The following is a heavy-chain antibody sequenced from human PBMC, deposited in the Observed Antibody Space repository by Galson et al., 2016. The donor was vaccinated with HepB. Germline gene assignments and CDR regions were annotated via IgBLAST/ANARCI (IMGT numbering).Heavy chain of an antibody. CDR1: GFTFGDYA. Sequence: SLRLSCAASGFTFGDYAMSWFRQAPGKGLEWVGFIRNRAYSGTTEYAASVKGRFTISRDDSKSLAYLQMNSLKTEDTAVYYCAPGYRRNDFWSGYSNWGQGTLVTISS. J-gene: IGHJ4*02. D-gene: IGHD3-3*01. V-gene: IGHV3-49*03. CDR3: APGYRRNDFWSGYSN. CDR2: IRNRAYSGTT.